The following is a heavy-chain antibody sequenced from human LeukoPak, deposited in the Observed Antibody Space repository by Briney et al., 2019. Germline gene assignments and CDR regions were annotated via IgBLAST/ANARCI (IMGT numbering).Heavy chain of an antibody. CDR2: IYHSGST. V-gene: IGHV4-4*02. CDR3: ARGGLVQGYINSLIGFDI. D-gene: IGHD3-10*01. Sequence: SETLSLTCGVSGGSISSSNWWSWVRQPPGKGLEWIGQIYHSGSTNYNPSLKSRVTISVDKSKNHFSLKVISVTAADTAVYYCARGGLVQGYINSLIGFDIWGPGIMVTVSS. CDR1: GGSISSSNW. J-gene: IGHJ3*02.